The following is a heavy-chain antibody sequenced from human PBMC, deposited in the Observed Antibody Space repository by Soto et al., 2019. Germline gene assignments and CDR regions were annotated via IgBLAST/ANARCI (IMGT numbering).Heavy chain of an antibody. J-gene: IGHJ4*02. CDR1: GFTFSSYA. CDR3: ANSRPDYGGNGVYFDY. D-gene: IGHD4-17*01. Sequence: GGSLRLSCAASGFTFSSYAMSWVRQAPGKGLEWVSAISGSGGSTYYADSVKGRFTISRDNSKNTLYLQMNSLRAEDTAVYYCANSRPDYGGNGVYFDYWGQGTLVTVSS. V-gene: IGHV3-23*01. CDR2: ISGSGGST.